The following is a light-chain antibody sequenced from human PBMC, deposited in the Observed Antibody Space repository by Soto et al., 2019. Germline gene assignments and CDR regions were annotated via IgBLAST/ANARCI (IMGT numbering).Light chain of an antibody. CDR3: QEASSFPLT. Sequence: IQITQPPSSVSASVGDTVTITCRASQLISSWLAWYQQKPGKAPKLLIYTASNLQSGVPSRFSGSESGTDFPLIISSLQPEDFATYFCQEASSFPLTFGGGTTVE. CDR2: TAS. CDR1: QLISSW. V-gene: IGKV1-12*01. J-gene: IGKJ4*01.